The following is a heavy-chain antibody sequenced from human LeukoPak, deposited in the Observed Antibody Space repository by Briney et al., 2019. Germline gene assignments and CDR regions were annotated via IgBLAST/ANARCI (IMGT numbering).Heavy chain of an antibody. CDR2: MNPNSGNT. D-gene: IGHD6-19*01. CDR1: GYIFTSYD. CDR3: ARESSLEQWLNAFDI. J-gene: IGHJ3*02. Sequence: ASVKVSCKASGYIFTSYDINWVRQATGQGLEWMGWMNPNSGNTGYAQKFQGRVTMTRNTSISTAYMELSSLRSEDTAVYYCARESSLEQWLNAFDIWGQGTMVTVSS. V-gene: IGHV1-8*01.